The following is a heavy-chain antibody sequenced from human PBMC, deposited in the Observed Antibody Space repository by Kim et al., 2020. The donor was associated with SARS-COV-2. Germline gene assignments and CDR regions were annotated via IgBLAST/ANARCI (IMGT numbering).Heavy chain of an antibody. Sequence: GGSLRLSCAASGFTFSSYAMSWVRQAPGKGLEWVSAISGSGGSTYYADSVKGRFTISRDNSKNTLYLQMNSLRAEDTAVYYCAKDRAQKYSGSYYFLHWFDPWGQGTLVTVSS. D-gene: IGHD1-26*01. CDR1: GFTFSSYA. CDR3: AKDRAQKYSGSYYFLHWFDP. CDR2: ISGSGGST. J-gene: IGHJ5*02. V-gene: IGHV3-23*01.